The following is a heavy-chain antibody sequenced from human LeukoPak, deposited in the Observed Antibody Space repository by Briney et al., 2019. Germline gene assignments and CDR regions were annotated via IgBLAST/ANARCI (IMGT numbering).Heavy chain of an antibody. D-gene: IGHD4-11*01. CDR2: ISSSSSYI. V-gene: IGHV3-21*01. J-gene: IGHJ6*03. CDR3: ARVVVYSNYYYYYYMDV. CDR1: GFTFSSYS. Sequence: GGSLRLSCAASGFTFSSYSMNWVRQAPGKGLEWVSSISSSSSYIYYADSVKGRFTISRDNAKNSLYLQMNSLSAEDTAVYYCARVVVYSNYYYYYYMDVWGKGTTVTVSS.